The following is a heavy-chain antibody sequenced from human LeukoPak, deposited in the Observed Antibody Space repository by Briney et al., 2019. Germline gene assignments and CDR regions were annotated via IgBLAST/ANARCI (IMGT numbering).Heavy chain of an antibody. J-gene: IGHJ6*03. Sequence: SVKVSCKASGGTSSSYAISWVRQAPGQGLEWMGGIIPIFGTANYAQKFQGRVTITADKSTSTAYMELSSLRSEDTAVYYCARALWFGESHYYYYYYMDVWGKGTTVTVSS. D-gene: IGHD3-10*01. CDR3: ARALWFGESHYYYYYYMDV. CDR1: GGTSSSYA. V-gene: IGHV1-69*06. CDR2: IIPIFGTA.